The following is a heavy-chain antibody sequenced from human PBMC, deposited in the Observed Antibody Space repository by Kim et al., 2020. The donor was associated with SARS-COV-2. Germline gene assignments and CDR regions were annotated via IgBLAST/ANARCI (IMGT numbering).Heavy chain of an antibody. D-gene: IGHD1-26*01. V-gene: IGHV4-59*01. J-gene: IGHJ6*03. CDR1: VGSISSYY. CDR3: ARGASGRVHYYYMDV. Sequence: SETLSLTCTISVGSISSYYWSWIRQPPGKGLEWIGYIHYTGTTNHNPSLKSRVTISVDTSKNQFSLKLSSMTAADTAVYYCARGASGRVHYYYMDVWGKGTTVTLSS. CDR2: IHYTGTT.